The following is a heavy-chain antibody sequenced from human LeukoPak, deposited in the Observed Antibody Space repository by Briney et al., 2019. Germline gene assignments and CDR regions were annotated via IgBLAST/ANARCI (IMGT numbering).Heavy chain of an antibody. CDR3: ARVGHTWIQLWLGYYYMDV. J-gene: IGHJ6*03. D-gene: IGHD5-18*01. CDR2: IYYSGST. CDR1: GDSFTSVTDY. Sequence: PSETLSLTCTVSGDSFTSVTDYWAWIRQPPGKGLEWIGYIYYSGSTNYNPSLKSRVTISVDTSKNQFSLKLSSVTAADTAVYYCARVGHTWIQLWLGYYYMDVWGKGTTVTVSS. V-gene: IGHV4-61*01.